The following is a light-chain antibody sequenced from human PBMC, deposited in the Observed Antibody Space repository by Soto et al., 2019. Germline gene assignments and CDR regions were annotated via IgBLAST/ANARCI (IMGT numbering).Light chain of an antibody. CDR2: AAS. CDR1: ETISTF. CDR3: QQSYSTSPIT. Sequence: DIQMTQSPSSLSASVGDRVTMTCRSSETISTFLNWYQHKPGKAPKLLIYAASRLQSGVQSRFSGSGSGTDFTLTINGLQPEDFASYYCQQSYSTSPITFGQGTRLEI. V-gene: IGKV1-39*01. J-gene: IGKJ5*01.